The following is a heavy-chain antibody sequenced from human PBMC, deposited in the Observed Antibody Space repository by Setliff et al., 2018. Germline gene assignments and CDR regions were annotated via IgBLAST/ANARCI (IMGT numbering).Heavy chain of an antibody. CDR1: GGSISGASIRSYY. CDR2: VYYSGTT. V-gene: IGHV4-61*01. J-gene: IGHJ4*02. Sequence: PSETLSLTCTVSGGSISGASIRSYYWSWIRQPPGKGVEFIGYVYYSGTTNYDPSLKSRVTISVDTSKNQFSLKLSSVTAADTAIYYCARGGTFRYFDFWGQGAPVTVSS. CDR3: ARGGTFRYFDF.